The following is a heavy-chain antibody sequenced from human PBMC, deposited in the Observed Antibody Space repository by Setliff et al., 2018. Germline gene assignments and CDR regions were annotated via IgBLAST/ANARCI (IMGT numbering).Heavy chain of an antibody. J-gene: IGHJ4*02. CDR2: INAGNGYT. V-gene: IGHV1-3*01. CDR1: GYPFTSNS. D-gene: IGHD5-18*01. Sequence: ASVKVSCKASGYPFTSNSMHWVRQAPGQRLEWMGWINAGNGYTEYSQKFQGRVTMTRDTSTTTVYMELSSLRSDDTAVYYCARAPLESGYYYGQGHYFDYWGQGTLVTVSS. CDR3: ARAPLESGYYYGQGHYFDY.